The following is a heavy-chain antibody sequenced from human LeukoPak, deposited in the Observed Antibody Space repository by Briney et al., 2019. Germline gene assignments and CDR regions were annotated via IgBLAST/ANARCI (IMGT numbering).Heavy chain of an antibody. Sequence: SETLSLTCLVSGGSIRNYYWNWIRQPPGKGLEWIGEIYHSGSTDYNPSLKSRVTISVDTSKNQFSLELNSVTASDTAVYYCARGGRGFDPWGQGTLVTVSS. J-gene: IGHJ5*02. CDR1: GGSIRNYY. CDR2: IYHSGST. CDR3: ARGGRGFDP. V-gene: IGHV4-34*01.